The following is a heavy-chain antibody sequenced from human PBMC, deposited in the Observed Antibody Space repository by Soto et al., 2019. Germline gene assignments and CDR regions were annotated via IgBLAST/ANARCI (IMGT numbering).Heavy chain of an antibody. CDR1: GYGFTTSA. V-gene: IGHV1-3*01. Sequence: QVHLVQSGAEVQNPGASVRISCQASGYGFTTSAIHWVRQAPGQSLEWMGWINPATGDTKYSQKVRGRVTFASDTSATTVYMDLRSLASHDTAVYYCARAAGRSKLLPYYFDPWGQGTLVTVSS. CDR2: INPATGDT. J-gene: IGHJ5*02. CDR3: ARAAGRSKLLPYYFDP. D-gene: IGHD3-10*01.